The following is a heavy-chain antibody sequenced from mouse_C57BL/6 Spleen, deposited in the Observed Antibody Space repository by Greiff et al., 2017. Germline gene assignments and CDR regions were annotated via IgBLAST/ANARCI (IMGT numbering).Heavy chain of an antibody. CDR3: ARSGNDGYYDPSDY. J-gene: IGHJ2*01. CDR2: IDPNSGGT. Sequence: QVQLQQPGAELVQPGASVKLSCKASGYTFTSYWMHWVKQRPGRGLEWIGRIDPNSGGTKYNETFKSKATLTVDKPSSTAYIQLSSLTSEDAAVYYGARSGNDGYYDPSDYWGQGTTLTVSS. CDR1: GYTFTSYW. D-gene: IGHD2-3*01. V-gene: IGHV1-72*01.